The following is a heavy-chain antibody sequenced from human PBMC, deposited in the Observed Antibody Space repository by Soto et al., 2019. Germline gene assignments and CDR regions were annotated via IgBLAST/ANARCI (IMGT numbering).Heavy chain of an antibody. Sequence: ETLSLTCAVYGGSFSGYSWTWIRQPPGTGLEWIGEINHSGSTNYNPSLKSRVTISVDTSKNQFSLKLTSVTAADTALYYCARDKITGLFDYWGQGTLVTVSS. CDR3: ARDKITGLFDY. CDR1: GGSFSGYS. V-gene: IGHV4-34*01. CDR2: INHSGST. J-gene: IGHJ4*02. D-gene: IGHD2-8*02.